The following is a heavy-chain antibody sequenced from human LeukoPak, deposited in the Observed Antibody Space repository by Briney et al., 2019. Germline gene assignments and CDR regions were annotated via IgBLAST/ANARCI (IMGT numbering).Heavy chain of an antibody. D-gene: IGHD3-22*01. CDR3: AKRAYSDTSTYSTLFDS. J-gene: IGHJ4*01. CDR2: ISGSGGNT. V-gene: IGHV3-23*01. CDR1: GFTFSNYA. Sequence: GGSLRLSCAASGFTFSNYAMSWVRQAPGKGLEWVSGISGSGGNTLHADSVKGRFTISRDNSKSTLFLQMSSLRAEDTAVYYCAKRAYSDTSTYSTLFDSWGHGTLVTVSS.